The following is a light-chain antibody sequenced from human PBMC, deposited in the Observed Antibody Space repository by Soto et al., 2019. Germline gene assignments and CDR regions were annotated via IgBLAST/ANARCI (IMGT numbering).Light chain of an antibody. V-gene: IGKV1-5*01. CDR1: QNINNW. Sequence: IQMTQSPSTLSASIGDRVTITCRASQNINNWIAWYQQKPGKAPKLLIYDASSLESGVPSRFSGSGSGTEFTLTISSLQTDDFASYYCQQYDSYSWTFGQGTKVDIK. CDR2: DAS. J-gene: IGKJ1*01. CDR3: QQYDSYSWT.